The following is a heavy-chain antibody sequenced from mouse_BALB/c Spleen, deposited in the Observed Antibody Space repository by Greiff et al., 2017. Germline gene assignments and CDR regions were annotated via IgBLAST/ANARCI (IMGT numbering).Heavy chain of an antibody. CDR3: AKESPNYYGSSYFDY. CDR2: IWGGGST. J-gene: IGHJ2*01. CDR1: GFSLTDYG. V-gene: IGHV2-6-5*01. D-gene: IGHD1-1*01. Sequence: VKLQESGPGLVAPSQSLSITCTVSGFSLTDYGVSWIRQPPGKGLEWLGVIWGGGSTYYNSALKSRLSISKDNSKSQVFLKMNSLQTDDTAMYYCAKESPNYYGSSYFDYWGQGTTLTVSS.